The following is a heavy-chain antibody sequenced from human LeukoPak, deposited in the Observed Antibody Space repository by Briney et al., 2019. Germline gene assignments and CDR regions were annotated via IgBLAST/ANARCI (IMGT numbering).Heavy chain of an antibody. CDR2: ISSSSSTI. CDR1: GFTFSSYS. CDR3: ARDGGPIVVVNEGFDY. D-gene: IGHD3-22*01. V-gene: IGHV3-48*01. J-gene: IGHJ4*02. Sequence: GGSLRLSCAGSGFTFSSYSMNWVRQAPGKGLEWVSYISSSSSTIYYADSVKGRFTISRDNAKNSLYLQMNSLRAEDTAVYYCARDGGPIVVVNEGFDYWGQGTLVTVSS.